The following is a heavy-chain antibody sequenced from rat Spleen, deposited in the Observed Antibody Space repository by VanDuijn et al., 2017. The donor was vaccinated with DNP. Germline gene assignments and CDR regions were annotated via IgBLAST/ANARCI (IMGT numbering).Heavy chain of an antibody. V-gene: IGHV5-7*01. CDR3: ARRGYGYSFDY. J-gene: IGHJ2*01. CDR2: IIYDGSRT. Sequence: EVQLVESGGGLVQPGRSMKLSCAASGFTFSNYYMAWVRQAPTRGLEWVATIIYDGSRTYYRDSVKGRFTISRDNAKSTLYLQMDSLRSEDTATYFCARRGYGYSFDYWGQGLMVTVSS. D-gene: IGHD1-7*01. CDR1: GFTFSNYY.